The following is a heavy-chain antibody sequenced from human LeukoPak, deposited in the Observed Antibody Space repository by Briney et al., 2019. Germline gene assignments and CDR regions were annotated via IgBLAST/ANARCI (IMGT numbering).Heavy chain of an antibody. V-gene: IGHV3-74*01. CDR3: ARDGLAAITFDY. J-gene: IGHJ4*02. D-gene: IGHD5-24*01. CDR2: INSDGSST. Sequence: SGGSLRLSCVASGFTFSSYWMHWVRQAPGKGLLWVSHINSDGSSTTYADSVKGRFTISRDNAKNTLYLQMNSLRAEDTAVYYCARDGLAAITFDYWGQGVLVTVSS. CDR1: GFTFSSYW.